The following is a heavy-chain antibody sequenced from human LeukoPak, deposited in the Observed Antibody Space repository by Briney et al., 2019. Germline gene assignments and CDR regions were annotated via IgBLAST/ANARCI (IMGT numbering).Heavy chain of an antibody. CDR2: IYYSGST. Sequence: SETLSLTCTVSGGSISSYYWSWIRQPPGKGLEWIGYIYYSGSTTYNPSLKSRVTISVDTSNNHSSLKLSSVTAADTAVYYCARQIAAAGTPYDYCGQGTLVTVSS. CDR3: ARQIAAAGTPYDY. CDR1: GGSISSYY. D-gene: IGHD6-13*01. V-gene: IGHV4-59*01. J-gene: IGHJ4*02.